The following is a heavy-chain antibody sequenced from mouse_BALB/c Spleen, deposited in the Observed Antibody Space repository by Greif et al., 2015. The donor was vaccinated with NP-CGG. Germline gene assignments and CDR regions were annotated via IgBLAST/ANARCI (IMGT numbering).Heavy chain of an antibody. CDR1: GDSLTEYN. Sequence: EVQLQQSGPAWVKPGASLEASCQAPGDSLTEYNMCWVHPTPGKSLEWKGHIGAYKGGXSYNQKFKGKATLTVDKSSSTAFMHLNSLTSEDSAVYYCARGYDGYSYYAMDYWGQGTSVTVSS. CDR2: IGAYKGGX. D-gene: IGHD2-3*01. CDR3: ARGYDGYSYYAMDY. V-gene: IGHV1S135*01. J-gene: IGHJ4*01.